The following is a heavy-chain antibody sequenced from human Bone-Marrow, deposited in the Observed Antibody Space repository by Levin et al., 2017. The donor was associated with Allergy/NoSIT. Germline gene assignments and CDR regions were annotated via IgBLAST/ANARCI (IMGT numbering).Heavy chain of an antibody. CDR3: ARHFHVQGYGPDQ. V-gene: IGHV5-51*01. J-gene: IGHJ5*02. D-gene: IGHD5-12*01. CDR2: VFPLDSDT. CDR1: GYSFSNYW. Sequence: KVSCKGSGYSFSNYWIGWVRQMPGKGLEWMGMVFPLDSDTRYDPSFQGQVTISVDESINTAYLQWSSLRASDTAMYYCARHFHVQGYGPDQWGPGTLVTVSS.